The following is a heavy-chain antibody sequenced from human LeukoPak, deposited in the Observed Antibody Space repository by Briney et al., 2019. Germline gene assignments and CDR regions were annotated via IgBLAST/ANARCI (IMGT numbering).Heavy chain of an antibody. D-gene: IGHD5-12*01. CDR2: ISSSSIYI. Sequence: PGGSLRLSCAASGFTFSRHSMNWVRQAPGKGLEWVSSISSSSIYIYYADSVKGRFTISRDNGKNSLYVQMNSLRAEDTAVYYCAKIGDIVATFPQGDYWGQGTLVTVSS. J-gene: IGHJ4*02. V-gene: IGHV3-21*01. CDR1: GFTFSRHS. CDR3: AKIGDIVATFPQGDY.